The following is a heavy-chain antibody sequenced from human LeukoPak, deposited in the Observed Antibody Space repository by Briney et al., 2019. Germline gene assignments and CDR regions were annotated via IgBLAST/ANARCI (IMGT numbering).Heavy chain of an antibody. D-gene: IGHD3-22*01. CDR2: ISGSGGST. V-gene: IGHV3-23*01. CDR1: GFTFSSYA. J-gene: IGHJ4*02. CDR3: AKIYSGYYDSSGYTAY. Sequence: PGGSLRLSCAASGFTFSSYAMSWVRQAPGKGLEWVSAISGSGGSTYYADSVKGRFTISRDNSKSTLYLQMNSLRAEDTAVHYCAKIYSGYYDSSGYTAYWGQGTLVTVSS.